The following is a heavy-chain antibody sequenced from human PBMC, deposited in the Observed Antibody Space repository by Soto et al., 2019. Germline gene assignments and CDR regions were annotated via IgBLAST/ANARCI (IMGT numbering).Heavy chain of an antibody. Sequence: ASVKVSCKASGYSFTTYAMHWVRQAPGQRLEWMGWINAGNGDTKYSQKFQGRVTITRDTSASTAYMELSSLRPEDTAVYFCARLTCSSTSCYGLGWLDPWGQGTLVTVSS. CDR2: INAGNGDT. J-gene: IGHJ5*02. V-gene: IGHV1-3*01. CDR3: ARLTCSSTSCYGLGWLDP. CDR1: GYSFTTYA. D-gene: IGHD2-2*01.